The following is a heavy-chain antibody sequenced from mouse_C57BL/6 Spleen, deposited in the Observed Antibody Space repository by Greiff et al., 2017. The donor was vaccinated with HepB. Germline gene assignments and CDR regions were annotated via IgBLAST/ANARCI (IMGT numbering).Heavy chain of an antibody. Sequence: VQLQQSGAELVRPGASVKLSCKASGYTFTDYYINWVKQRPGQGLEWIARIYPGSGNTYYTEKFKGKATLSAEKSSSTAYMQRSSLTSEDSAVYFCAREGITTVFFDYWGQGTTLTVSS. V-gene: IGHV1-76*01. CDR1: GYTFTDYY. CDR2: IYPGSGNT. D-gene: IGHD1-1*01. CDR3: AREGITTVFFDY. J-gene: IGHJ2*01.